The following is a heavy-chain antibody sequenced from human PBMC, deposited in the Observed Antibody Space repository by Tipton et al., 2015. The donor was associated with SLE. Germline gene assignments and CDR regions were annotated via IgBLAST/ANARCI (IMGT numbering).Heavy chain of an antibody. CDR1: VFAFSTYA. CDR2: ISYDGSNK. CDR3: ARDLVGILLYGMDV. J-gene: IGHJ6*02. D-gene: IGHD2-15*01. Sequence: SLRLSCAASVFAFSTYAMHWVRQAPGKGLEWVAVISYDGSNKYYADSVKGRFTISRDNSKNTLYLQMNSLRPEDTAVYYCARDLVGILLYGMDVWGQGTTVTVSS. V-gene: IGHV3-30*04.